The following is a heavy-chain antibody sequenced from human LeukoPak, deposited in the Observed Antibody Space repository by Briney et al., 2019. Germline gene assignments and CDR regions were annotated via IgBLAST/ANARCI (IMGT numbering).Heavy chain of an antibody. CDR2: IYPGDSDT. D-gene: IGHD3-10*01. CDR3: ARQLTYYYGSPYGMDF. CDR1: GYSFTSYW. V-gene: IGHV5-51*01. Sequence: GESLKISCKGSGYSFTSYWIGWVRQMPGKGLEWMGIIYPGDSDTRYSPSFQGQVTISADKSISTAYLQWSSLKASDTAMYYCARQLTYYYGSPYGMDFWGQGTTVTVSS. J-gene: IGHJ6*02.